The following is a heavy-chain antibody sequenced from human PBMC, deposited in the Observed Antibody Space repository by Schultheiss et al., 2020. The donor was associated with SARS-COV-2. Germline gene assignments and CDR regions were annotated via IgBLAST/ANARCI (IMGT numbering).Heavy chain of an antibody. J-gene: IGHJ3*02. D-gene: IGHD2-21*01. Sequence: ASVKVSCKASGYTFSNYDISWVRQAPGQGLAFLGWISGYNGKTNYAENLQDRLTMTTDTSTNTAYMELRSLRSDDTAVYYCAREPAHCGGDCYDAFDIWVQGTMCTVSS. CDR3: AREPAHCGGDCYDAFDI. V-gene: IGHV1-18*01. CDR1: GYTFSNYD. CDR2: ISGYNGKT.